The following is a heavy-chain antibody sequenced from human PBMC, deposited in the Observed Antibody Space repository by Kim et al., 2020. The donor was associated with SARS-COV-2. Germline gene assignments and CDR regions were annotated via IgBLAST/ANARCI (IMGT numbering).Heavy chain of an antibody. CDR1: GYTFTSYD. Sequence: ASVKVSCKASGYTFTSYDINWVRQATGQGLEWMGWMNPNSGNTGYSQKFQGRVTMTRNTSISTAYMELSSLISEDTAVYYCARGVVIEAAGTLVWDYYYGMDVWGQGTTVTVSS. D-gene: IGHD6-13*01. J-gene: IGHJ6*02. CDR3: ARGVVIEAAGTLVWDYYYGMDV. V-gene: IGHV1-8*01. CDR2: MNPNSGNT.